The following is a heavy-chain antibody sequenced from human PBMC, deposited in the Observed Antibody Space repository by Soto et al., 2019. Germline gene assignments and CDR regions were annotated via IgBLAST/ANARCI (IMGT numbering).Heavy chain of an antibody. Sequence: GGSLRLSCAASGFTFSSYSMNWVRQAPGKGLEWVSYISSSSSTIYYADSVKGRFTISRDNAKNSLYLQMNSLRAEDTAVYYCAREASREYSGYVHDDFDIWGQGTMVTVSS. CDR1: GFTFSSYS. CDR3: AREASREYSGYVHDDFDI. J-gene: IGHJ3*02. V-gene: IGHV3-48*01. D-gene: IGHD5-12*01. CDR2: ISSSSSTI.